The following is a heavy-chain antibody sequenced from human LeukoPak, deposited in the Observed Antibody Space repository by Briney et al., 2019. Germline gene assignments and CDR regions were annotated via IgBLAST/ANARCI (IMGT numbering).Heavy chain of an antibody. CDR2: IYYSGGT. CDR1: GGSISSSSYY. J-gene: IGHJ4*02. D-gene: IGHD6-19*01. V-gene: IGHV4-39*01. Sequence: SSETLSLTCTVSGGSISSSSYYWGWIRQPPGKGLEWIGSIYYSGGTYYNPSLKSRVTISVDSSKNQFSLKLSSVTAADTAVYYCARPAVAGWATHFDSWGQGTLVTVSS. CDR3: ARPAVAGWATHFDS.